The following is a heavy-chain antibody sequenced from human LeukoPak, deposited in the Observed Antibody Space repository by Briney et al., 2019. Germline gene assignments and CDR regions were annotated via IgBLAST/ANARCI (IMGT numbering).Heavy chain of an antibody. J-gene: IGHJ4*02. Sequence: GGSLRLSCVASGFTFSTYTMNWVRQAPGKGLEWLSGVSPPGGGTYYADSVKGRFTISRDDSKNTLSLQMNSRRVEDTATYYCARDLAWGAFDYWGQGTLVTVSS. CDR3: ARDLAWGAFDY. CDR1: GFTFSTYT. V-gene: IGHV3-23*01. D-gene: IGHD7-27*01. CDR2: VSPPGGGT.